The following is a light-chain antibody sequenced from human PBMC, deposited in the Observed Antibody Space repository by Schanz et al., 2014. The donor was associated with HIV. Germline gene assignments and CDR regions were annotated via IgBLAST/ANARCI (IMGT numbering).Light chain of an antibody. CDR1: SSDVGGYNY. CDR2: EVT. J-gene: IGLJ3*02. Sequence: QSALTQPPSASGSPGQSVTISCTGTSSDVGGYNYVSWYQQHPGKAPKLMIYEVTKRPSGVPDRFSGSKSGNTASLTVSGLQAEDEAEYYCSSYAGSYTWVFGGGTKLTVL. CDR3: SSYAGSYTWV. V-gene: IGLV2-8*01.